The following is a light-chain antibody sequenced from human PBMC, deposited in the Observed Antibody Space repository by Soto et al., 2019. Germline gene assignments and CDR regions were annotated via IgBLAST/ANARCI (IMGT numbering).Light chain of an antibody. CDR3: QQRSQR. Sequence: EIVLTQSPATLSLSPGERATLSCRASQSVSSYLAWYQQKPGQAPRLLIYDASNRATGIPARFSGSGSGTDFTLTISCLEPEDFAVYYCQQRSQRFGPGTKVDIK. CDR2: DAS. CDR1: QSVSSY. J-gene: IGKJ3*01. V-gene: IGKV3-11*01.